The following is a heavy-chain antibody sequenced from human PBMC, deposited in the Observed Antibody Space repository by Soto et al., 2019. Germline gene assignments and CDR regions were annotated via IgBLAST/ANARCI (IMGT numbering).Heavy chain of an antibody. Sequence: GGSLRLSCAASGFTFSSYAMSWVRQAPGKGLEWVSAISGSGGSTYYAEYVKGRFTISRDNAKNSLYLQMNSQRDEDTAVYYCARDLGAEDIVLVPAAFDIWGQGTMVTVSS. V-gene: IGHV3-23*01. CDR1: GFTFSSYA. CDR3: ARDLGAEDIVLVPAAFDI. CDR2: ISGSGGST. J-gene: IGHJ3*02. D-gene: IGHD2-2*01.